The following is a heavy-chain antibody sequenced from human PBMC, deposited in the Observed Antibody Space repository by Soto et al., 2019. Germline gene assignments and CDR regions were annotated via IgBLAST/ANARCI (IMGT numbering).Heavy chain of an antibody. CDR3: AKAPGDIAARRHHGYNYGTDV. J-gene: IGHJ6*02. V-gene: IGHV3-9*01. CDR1: GFIFDEYA. Sequence: SLRLSCAASGFIFDEYAMHWVRQAPGKGLDWVSGISWNSGTIGYADSVKGRFSISRDNAKNSLYLQMNSLRVEDTALYYCAKAPGDIAARRHHGYNYGTDVWGQGXTVTVPS. D-gene: IGHD6-6*01. CDR2: ISWNSGTI.